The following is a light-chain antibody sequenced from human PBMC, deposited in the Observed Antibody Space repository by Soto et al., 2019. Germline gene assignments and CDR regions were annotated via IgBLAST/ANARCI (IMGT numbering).Light chain of an antibody. CDR3: LQSNSYPWT. J-gene: IGKJ1*01. CDR2: GAS. V-gene: IGKV1-17*03. CDR1: QGIRYY. Sequence: DIQMTQSPSAMSASVGDRVTITCRASQGIRYYLAWFQQKPGKVPKRLIYGASILQSGVPSRFSGSGSGTEFTLTISSLQPEDIATYFCLQSNSYPWTFGPGTKVEIK.